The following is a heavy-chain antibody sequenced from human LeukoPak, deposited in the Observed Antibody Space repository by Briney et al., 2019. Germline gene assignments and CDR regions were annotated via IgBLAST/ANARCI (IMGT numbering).Heavy chain of an antibody. CDR3: AKNSGSYYGYYYYMDV. J-gene: IGHJ6*03. Sequence: GGSLRLSCAASGFTFSSYAMSWVRQAPGKGLEWVSAISGSGGSTCYADSVKGRFTISRDNSKNTLYLQMNSLRAEDTAVYYCAKNSGSYYGYYYYMDVWGKGTTVTVSS. V-gene: IGHV3-23*01. CDR2: ISGSGGST. D-gene: IGHD1-26*01. CDR1: GFTFSSYA.